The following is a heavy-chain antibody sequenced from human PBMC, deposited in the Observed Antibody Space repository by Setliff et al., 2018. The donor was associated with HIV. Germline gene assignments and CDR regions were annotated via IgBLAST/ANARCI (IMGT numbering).Heavy chain of an antibody. CDR1: GYTFTAYF. D-gene: IGHD3-10*01. V-gene: IGHV1-2*02. CDR2: ISPNTGDT. J-gene: IGHJ5*02. CDR3: ARGGYYTSGTWFDP. Sequence: ASVKVSCKPAGYTFTAYFLQWVRPAPGQGLAWIGWISPNTGDTGIALTFQGRVTMTRDTSTSTTYLELDRLTYDETAIYYGARGGYYTSGTWFDPWGQGTLVTVSS.